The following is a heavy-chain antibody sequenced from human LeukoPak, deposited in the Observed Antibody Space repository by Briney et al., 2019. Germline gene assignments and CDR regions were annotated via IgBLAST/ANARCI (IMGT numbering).Heavy chain of an antibody. CDR2: IKKDGSDK. V-gene: IGHV3-7*04. Sequence: GGSLRRSCAASGFPFSSYWMSWVRQAPGRGLEWVANIKKDGSDKHYVDSVKGRFTISRDNAKNSLYLQMNSLRAEDTAVYYCARVPGTSNYYGSGSPDYWGQGTLVTVSS. CDR1: GFPFSSYW. D-gene: IGHD3-10*01. J-gene: IGHJ4*02. CDR3: ARVPGTSNYYGSGSPDY.